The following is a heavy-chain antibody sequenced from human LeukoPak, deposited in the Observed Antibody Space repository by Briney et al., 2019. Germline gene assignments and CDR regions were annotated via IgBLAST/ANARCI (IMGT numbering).Heavy chain of an antibody. V-gene: IGHV1-8*01. J-gene: IGHJ4*02. CDR1: AYTFTSYE. CDR3: ARGHGPGGTRWPNLDY. CDR2: MNPNSGDT. D-gene: IGHD4-23*01. Sequence: GASVKVSCKTSAYTFTSYEINWVRQASGQGLKWMGWMNPNSGDTGYAQKFQGRVTMTRDTSINTAYVELSSLTSEDTAVYYCARGHGPGGTRWPNLDYWGQGTLITVSA.